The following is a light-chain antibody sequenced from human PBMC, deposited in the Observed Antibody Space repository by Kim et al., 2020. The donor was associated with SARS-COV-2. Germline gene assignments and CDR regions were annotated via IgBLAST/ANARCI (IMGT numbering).Light chain of an antibody. CDR3: QSYDSSLSGYVV. V-gene: IGLV1-40*01. Sequence: RGTISCPGSSSNSGSGYVVHWYPQLPGTAPKLLIYGNSNRPSGVPDRFSGSKSGTSASLAITGLQAEDEADYYCQSYDSSLSGYVVFGGGTQLTVL. CDR2: GNS. J-gene: IGLJ2*01. CDR1: SSNSGSGYV.